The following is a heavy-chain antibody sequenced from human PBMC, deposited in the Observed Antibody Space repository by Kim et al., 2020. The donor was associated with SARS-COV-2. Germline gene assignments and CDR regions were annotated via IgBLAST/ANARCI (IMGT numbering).Heavy chain of an antibody. CDR2: INHSGST. Sequence: SETLSLTCAVYGGSFSGFQWTWIRQTPGKGLEWIGEINHSGSTNYNPSLKSRVSMSVDTSKNQFSLKLTSVTAADTAVYYCARGAPGHWGQGILVTVSS. CDR1: GGSFSGFQ. J-gene: IGHJ1*01. CDR3: ARGAPGH. V-gene: IGHV4-34*01.